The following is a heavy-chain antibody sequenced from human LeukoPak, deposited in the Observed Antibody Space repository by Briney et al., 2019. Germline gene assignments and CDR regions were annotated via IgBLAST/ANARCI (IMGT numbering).Heavy chain of an antibody. CDR2: INTYNGNT. CDR3: ARNAPRDVAGRQFLPGVLSLLSQCDNCFAP. V-gene: IGHV1-18*04. J-gene: IGHJ5*02. D-gene: IGHD7-27*01. CDR1: GYTFTNYG. Sequence: ASVKVSCKASGYTFTNYGISWVRQAPGQGLEWMGWINTYNGNTNYAHKFQGRVTMTTDTSTSTAYMELRSLRSDATAVYYCARNAPRDVAGRQFLPGVLSLLSQCDNCFAPGGQGTLVSVPS.